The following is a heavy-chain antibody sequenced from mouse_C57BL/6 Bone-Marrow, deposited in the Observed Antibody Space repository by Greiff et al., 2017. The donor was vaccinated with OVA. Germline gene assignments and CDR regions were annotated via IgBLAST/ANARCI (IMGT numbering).Heavy chain of an antibody. CDR3: ARNAYYSNYDDYAMDY. D-gene: IGHD2-5*01. Sequence: EVQLQESGPGLVKPSQSLSLPCSVPGYSITSGYYWNWIRQFPGNKLEWMGYISYDGSNNYNPSLKNRISITRDTSKNQFFLKVNSVTTEDTATYYCARNAYYSNYDDYAMDYWGQGTSVTVSS. CDR2: ISYDGSN. CDR1: GYSITSGYY. J-gene: IGHJ4*01. V-gene: IGHV3-6*01.